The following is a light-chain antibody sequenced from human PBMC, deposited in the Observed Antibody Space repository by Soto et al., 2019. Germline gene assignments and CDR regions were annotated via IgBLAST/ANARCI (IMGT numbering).Light chain of an antibody. CDR2: DVD. V-gene: IGLV2-14*01. CDR1: SSDVGGYNY. CDR3: SSYTTSNTLV. J-gene: IGLJ1*01. Sequence: QSALTQPASVSGSPGQSITISCTGTSSDVGGYNYVSWYQQYPGKAPNLMIYDVDTRPSGVSNRFSGSKSGNTASLTISGLQADDEADYYCSSYTTSNTLVFGSGTKVTVL.